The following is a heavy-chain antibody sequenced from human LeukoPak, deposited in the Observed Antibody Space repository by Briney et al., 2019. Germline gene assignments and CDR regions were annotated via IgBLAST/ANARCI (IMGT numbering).Heavy chain of an antibody. V-gene: IGHV4-59*12. J-gene: IGHJ5*02. CDR2: IYYGGDT. CDR3: ARVPVSSKNWFDP. D-gene: IGHD6-19*01. Sequence: SETLSLTCTVSGGSIRSYYWSWIRQSPGKGLEWIGYIYYGGDTNYNPSLKSRVTISVDTSKNQFSLKLSSVTAADTAVYYCARVPVSSKNWFDPWGQGTLVTVSS. CDR1: GGSIRSYY.